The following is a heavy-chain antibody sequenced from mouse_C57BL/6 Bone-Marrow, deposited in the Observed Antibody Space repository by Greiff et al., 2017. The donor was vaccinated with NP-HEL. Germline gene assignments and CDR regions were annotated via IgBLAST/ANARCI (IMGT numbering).Heavy chain of an antibody. J-gene: IGHJ3*01. V-gene: IGHV5-6*01. CDR2: ISSGGSYT. CDR3: AKLYGNYCAY. D-gene: IGHD2-1*01. Sequence: VQLKESGGDLVKPGGSLKLSCAASGFTFSSYGMSWVRQTPDKRLEWVATISSGGSYTYYPDSVKGRFTISRDNAKNTLYLQMSSLKSEDTAMYYCAKLYGNYCAYWGQGTLVTVSA. CDR1: GFTFSSYG.